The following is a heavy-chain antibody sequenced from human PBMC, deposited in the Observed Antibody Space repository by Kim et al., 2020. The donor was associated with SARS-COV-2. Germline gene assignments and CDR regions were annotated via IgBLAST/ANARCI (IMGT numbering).Heavy chain of an antibody. CDR3: AKHSGSYYSYFQH. D-gene: IGHD1-26*01. V-gene: IGHV3-23*01. J-gene: IGHJ1*01. Sequence: YADSVKGRFTISRDNSKNTLYLQMNSLRAEDTAVYYCAKHSGSYYSYFQHWGQGTLVTVSS.